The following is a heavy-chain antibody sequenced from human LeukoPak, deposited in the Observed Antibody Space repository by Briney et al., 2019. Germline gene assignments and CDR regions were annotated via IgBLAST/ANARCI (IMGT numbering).Heavy chain of an antibody. CDR2: ISYDGSNK. CDR1: GFTFSSYG. V-gene: IGHV3-30*18. J-gene: IGHJ4*02. Sequence: GGSLRLSCAASGFTFSSYGMHWVRQAPGKGLEWVAVISYDGSNKYYADSVKGRFTISRDNSKNTLYLQMNSLRAEDTAVYYCAKDHLVLGMLDYWGQGTLVTVSP. CDR3: AKDHLVLGMLDY. D-gene: IGHD7-27*01.